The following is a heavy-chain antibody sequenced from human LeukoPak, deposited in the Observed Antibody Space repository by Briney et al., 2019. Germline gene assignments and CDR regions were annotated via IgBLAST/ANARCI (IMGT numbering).Heavy chain of an antibody. J-gene: IGHJ4*02. V-gene: IGHV3-23*01. D-gene: IGHD6-19*01. Sequence: PGGSLRLSCAASGITLSSYDMHWVRQAPGKALEWVSTISGSGGSTYYADSVKGRFTISRDNSKNTLYLQMNSLRAEDTAVYYCANNGGVAVAGSFDYWGQGTLVTVSS. CDR2: ISGSGGST. CDR1: GITLSSYD. CDR3: ANNGGVAVAGSFDY.